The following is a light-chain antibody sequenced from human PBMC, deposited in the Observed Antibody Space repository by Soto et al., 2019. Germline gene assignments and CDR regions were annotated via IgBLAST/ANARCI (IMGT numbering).Light chain of an antibody. J-gene: IGKJ4*01. CDR1: QSISSY. CDR2: AAS. CDR3: QQSYRTPLLT. V-gene: IGKV1-39*01. Sequence: DIQMTQSPSSLSASVGDRVTITCRASQSISSYLNWYQQKPGKAPKLLIYAASSLQSGVPSRFSGSGSGTDFTLTISSLQPEDFATYSCQQSYRTPLLTSGGGPRWRSN.